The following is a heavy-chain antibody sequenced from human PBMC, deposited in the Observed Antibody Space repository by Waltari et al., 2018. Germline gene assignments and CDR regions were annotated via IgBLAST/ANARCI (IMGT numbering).Heavy chain of an antibody. J-gene: IGHJ3*02. CDR1: GYTFTSYG. D-gene: IGHD6-13*01. V-gene: IGHV1-18*01. Sequence: QAQLVQSGAEVNKPGAPVKVSCKASGYTFTSYGISWVRQAPGQGPEWMGWISGYNGKTHYAQKLQGRVTMTTDTSTSAAYMELSSLRSDDSAVYYCVRDEQQLRPAFDIWGQGTKLTVSS. CDR3: VRDEQQLRPAFDI. CDR2: ISGYNGKT.